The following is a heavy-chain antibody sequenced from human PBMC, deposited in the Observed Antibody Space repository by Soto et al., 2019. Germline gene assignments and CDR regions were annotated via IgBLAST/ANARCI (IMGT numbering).Heavy chain of an antibody. CDR3: AKCLPRPSIFSVVINGLDH. Sequence: GGSLILSCTASGFTFCDYAMSWFRQAPGKGLEWVGFIRSKAYGGTAEYAASVKGRFTISRDDSRNTLYLQMNSLRAEDTAVYYCAKCLPRPSIFSVVINGLDHWGQGTQVTVSS. V-gene: IGHV3-49*03. J-gene: IGHJ5*02. CDR1: GFTFCDYA. CDR2: IRSKAYGGTA. D-gene: IGHD3-3*01.